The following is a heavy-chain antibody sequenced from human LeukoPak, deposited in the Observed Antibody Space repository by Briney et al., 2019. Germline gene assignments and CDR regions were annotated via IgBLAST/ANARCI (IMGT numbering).Heavy chain of an antibody. V-gene: IGHV1-18*01. CDR1: GYTFANYG. D-gene: IGHD6-13*01. CDR2: ISAYNGNT. Sequence: GSVKVSCKASGYTFANYGISWVRQAPGQGLEWVGWISAYNGNTNSAQKLQGRVTMTTDTSTSTAYMELRSLRSDDTALYYCARDGAAAGRTFDYWGQGTLVTVSS. J-gene: IGHJ4*02. CDR3: ARDGAAAGRTFDY.